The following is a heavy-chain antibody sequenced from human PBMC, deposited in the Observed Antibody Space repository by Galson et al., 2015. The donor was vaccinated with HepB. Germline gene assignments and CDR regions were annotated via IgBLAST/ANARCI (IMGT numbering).Heavy chain of an antibody. D-gene: IGHD1-20*01. CDR1: GFTFSSYG. V-gene: IGHV3-23*01. CDR2: ISGSGGSI. Sequence: SLRLSCAASGFTFSSYGMHWVRQAPGKGLEWVSVISGSGGSIDYADSVKGRFTISRDNSKNTLYLQMSSLRAEDTAVYYCATGLRYNWNQGGDYWGQGTLVTVSS. J-gene: IGHJ4*02. CDR3: ATGLRYNWNQGGDY.